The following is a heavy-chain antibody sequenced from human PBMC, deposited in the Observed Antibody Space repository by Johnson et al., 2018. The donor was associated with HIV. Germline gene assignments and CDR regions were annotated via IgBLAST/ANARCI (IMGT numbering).Heavy chain of an antibody. V-gene: IGHV3-30*14. Sequence: VQLVESGGGVVQPGRSLRLSCAASGFIFSSYAMHWVRQAPGKGLEWVAVISYDGSNKYYADSVKGRFTISRDNSKNTLYLQMNSLRAEDTAVDYCARARRDFDWLCAFDIWGQGTMVTVSS. CDR3: ARARRDFDWLCAFDI. CDR2: ISYDGSNK. D-gene: IGHD3-9*01. J-gene: IGHJ3*02. CDR1: GFIFSSYA.